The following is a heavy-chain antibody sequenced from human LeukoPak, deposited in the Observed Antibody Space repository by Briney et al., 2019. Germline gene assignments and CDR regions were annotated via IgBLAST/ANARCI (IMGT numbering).Heavy chain of an antibody. Sequence: SETLSPTCTVSGGSISDHYWSWIRQPPGKGLEWIGNIYYSGSTNYNPSLKSRVTISVDTSKNQFSLKLSSVTAADTAVYYCARFYELQDYRDHGYNWFDPWGQGTLVTVSS. J-gene: IGHJ5*02. CDR2: IYYSGST. V-gene: IGHV4-59*11. CDR3: ARFYELQDYRDHGYNWFDP. CDR1: GGSISDHY. D-gene: IGHD4-17*01.